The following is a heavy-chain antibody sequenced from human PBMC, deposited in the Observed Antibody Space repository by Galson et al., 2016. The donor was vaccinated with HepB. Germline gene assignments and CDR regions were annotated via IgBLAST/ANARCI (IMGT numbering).Heavy chain of an antibody. D-gene: IGHD3-16*02. J-gene: IGHJ5*02. V-gene: IGHV5-10-1*01. Sequence: QSGAEVKKPGESLRISCKGSGYSFTSSWISWVRQMPGKGLEWMGRIDPSDSYTNYSPSFEGHVTISADKSISTAYLQWSTLRASDTATYYCARQWGSGYTTTRWLDPWGQGTLVTVSS. CDR2: IDPSDSYT. CDR1: GYSFTSSW. CDR3: ARQWGSGYTTTRWLDP.